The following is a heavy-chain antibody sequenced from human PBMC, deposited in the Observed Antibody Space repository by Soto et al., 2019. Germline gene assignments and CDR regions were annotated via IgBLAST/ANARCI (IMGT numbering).Heavy chain of an antibody. CDR1: GYRFTSYW. Sequence: PGESLKISCRTSGYRFTSYWIAWVRQMPGKGLEWMGIIFPSDSDTRYSPSFQGQVTISADRSTSTVFLQWASLKASDTAVYYCVRVLSSGWSRFDYWGQGTLVTVSS. CDR2: IFPSDSDT. CDR3: VRVLSSGWSRFDY. V-gene: IGHV5-51*01. J-gene: IGHJ4*02. D-gene: IGHD6-19*01.